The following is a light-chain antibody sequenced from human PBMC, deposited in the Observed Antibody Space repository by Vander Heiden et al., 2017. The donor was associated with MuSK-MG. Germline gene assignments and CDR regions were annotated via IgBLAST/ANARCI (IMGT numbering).Light chain of an antibody. Sequence: EVVLTQSPATLSLSPGERATLSCRASEIVGGYLAWYQQKPGQAPRLLIYDAANRAAGVPARFSGSGSGTDYTLTITSLHSEDFAVYYCQQRSHWPLITFGQGTRLEIE. CDR3: QQRSHWPLIT. J-gene: IGKJ5*01. CDR1: EIVGGY. CDR2: DAA. V-gene: IGKV3-11*01.